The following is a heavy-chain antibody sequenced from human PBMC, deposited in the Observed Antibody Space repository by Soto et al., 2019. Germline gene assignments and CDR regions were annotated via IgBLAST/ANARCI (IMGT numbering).Heavy chain of an antibody. CDR3: ARDRGSSGWEYYYYYYYMDV. CDR2: ISAYNGNT. J-gene: IGHJ6*03. CDR1: GYTFTSYG. Sequence: GASVKVSCKASGYTFTSYGISWVRQAPGQGLEWMGWISAYNGNTNYAQKLQGRVTMTTDTSTSTAYMELRSLRSDDTAVYYCARDRGSSGWEYYYYYYYMDVWGKGTTVTVSS. V-gene: IGHV1-18*01. D-gene: IGHD6-19*01.